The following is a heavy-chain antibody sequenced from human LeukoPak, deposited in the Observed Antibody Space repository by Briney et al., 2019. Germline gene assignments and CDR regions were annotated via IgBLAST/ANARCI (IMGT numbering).Heavy chain of an antibody. CDR1: GFTFSSYA. CDR3: VKGGGTMVRGVIILHY. CDR2: ISSNGGST. D-gene: IGHD3-10*01. J-gene: IGHJ4*02. V-gene: IGHV3-64D*06. Sequence: GGSLRLSCSASGFTFSSYAMHWVRQAPGKGLEYVSAISSNGGSTYYADSVKGRFTISRDNSKNTLYLQMSSLRAEDTAVYYCVKGGGTMVRGVIILHYWGQGTLVTASS.